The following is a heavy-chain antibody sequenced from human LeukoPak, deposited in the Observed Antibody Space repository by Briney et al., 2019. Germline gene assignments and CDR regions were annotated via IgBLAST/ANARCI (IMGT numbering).Heavy chain of an antibody. V-gene: IGHV1-18*01. D-gene: IGHD5-24*01. Sequence: GASVKVSCKASGYTFTSYDMNWVRQATGQGLEWMGWISAYNGNTNYAQKLQGRVTLTTDTSTSTAYMELRSLRSDDTAVYYCAREVEGYYYYMDVWGKGTTVTVSS. CDR2: ISAYNGNT. CDR1: GYTFTSYD. CDR3: AREVEGYYYYMDV. J-gene: IGHJ6*03.